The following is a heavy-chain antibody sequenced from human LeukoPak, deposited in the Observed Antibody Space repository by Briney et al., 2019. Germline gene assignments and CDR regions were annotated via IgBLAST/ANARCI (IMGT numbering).Heavy chain of an antibody. D-gene: IGHD4-11*01. CDR2: IFYSGST. CDR1: GGSISTSSYY. V-gene: IGHV4-39*07. J-gene: IGHJ5*02. CDR3: SREGYSCPNWFDT. Sequence: SETLSLTCTVSGGSISTSSYYWGWVRQPPGKGLEWIGNIFYSGSTYYSPSLKSRVTISLDTSRNQFSLKLNSVTAADTAVYYCSREGYSCPNWFDTWGQGTLVTVSS.